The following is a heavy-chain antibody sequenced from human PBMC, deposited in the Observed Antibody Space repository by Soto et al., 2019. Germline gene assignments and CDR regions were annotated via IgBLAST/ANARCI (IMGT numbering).Heavy chain of an antibody. D-gene: IGHD6-19*01. CDR2: IFPSLGTT. CDR1: GGTFSSHA. Sequence: QVQLLQSGAEVKKPGSSMKVSCKASGGTFSSHAITWVRQAPGQGLEWMGGIFPSLGTTNYAQKFQGRVTMTADESTSTAYMELSSLRSEDTAVYYCARDRPYNSGWYSDFWGQGTLVTVSS. V-gene: IGHV1-69*13. CDR3: ARDRPYNSGWYSDF. J-gene: IGHJ4*02.